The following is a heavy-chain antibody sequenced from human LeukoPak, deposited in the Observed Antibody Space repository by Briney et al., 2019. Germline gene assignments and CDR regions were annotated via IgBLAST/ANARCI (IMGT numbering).Heavy chain of an antibody. D-gene: IGHD5-12*01. Sequence: GESLKISGKGSGYSFTTYWIGWVRQMPGKGLEWMGIIYPGDSDTRYSPSFQGQVTISADKSISTAYLQWSSLKASDTAMYYCARTAEWLRPHYFDYWGQGTLVTVSS. CDR3: ARTAEWLRPHYFDY. J-gene: IGHJ4*02. CDR1: GYSFTTYW. CDR2: IYPGDSDT. V-gene: IGHV5-51*01.